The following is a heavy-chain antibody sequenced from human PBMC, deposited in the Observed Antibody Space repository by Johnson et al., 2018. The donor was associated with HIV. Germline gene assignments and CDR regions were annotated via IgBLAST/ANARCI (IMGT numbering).Heavy chain of an antibody. CDR2: ITWNGGNT. V-gene: IGHV3-20*04. D-gene: IGHD3-10*01. CDR1: GFTFDDYG. J-gene: IGHJ3*02. CDR3: AKSTQASIVRESGPYGAFDI. Sequence: VQLVESGGGVVRPGGSLRLSCAASGFTFDDYGMSWVRQAPGKGLEWVSGITWNGGNTGYAASVTGRFTIPRANSKNTRYLQMNSLRAEDTALYYCAKSTQASIVRESGPYGAFDIWGQGTMVTVSS.